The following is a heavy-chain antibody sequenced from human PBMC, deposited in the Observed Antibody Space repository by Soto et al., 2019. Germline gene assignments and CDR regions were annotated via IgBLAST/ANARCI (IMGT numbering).Heavy chain of an antibody. CDR3: ARDVEGYGMDV. V-gene: IGHV3-53*01. CDR1: GFTVSSNY. J-gene: IGHJ6*02. Sequence: GGSLRLSCAASGFTVSSNYMSWVRQAPGKGLEWVSVIYSGGSTYYADSVKGRFTISRDNSKNTLYLQMNSLGAEDTAVYYCARDVEGYGMDVWGQGTTVTVSS. CDR2: IYSGGST.